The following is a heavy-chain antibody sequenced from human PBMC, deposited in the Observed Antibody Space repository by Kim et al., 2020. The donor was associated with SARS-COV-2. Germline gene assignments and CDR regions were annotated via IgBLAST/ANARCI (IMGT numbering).Heavy chain of an antibody. J-gene: IGHJ4*02. CDR3: ARSPSGWYDY. Sequence: RTDYAGSSKGRFTVTRDKSKNTLFLQMNSMSAEDTAVYYCARSPSGWYDYWGQGTLVTVSS. CDR2: RT. V-gene: IGHV3-53*01. D-gene: IGHD6-19*01.